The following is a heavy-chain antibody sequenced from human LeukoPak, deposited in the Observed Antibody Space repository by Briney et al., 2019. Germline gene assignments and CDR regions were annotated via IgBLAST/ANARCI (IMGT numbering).Heavy chain of an antibody. J-gene: IGHJ4*02. CDR1: GFTFSSNW. D-gene: IGHD3-10*01. CDR3: AKDLHFGSADY. Sequence: GGSLRLSCAASGFTFSSNWMHWVRQDPEKGLVWVSYINPDGTSTKYADSVQGRFTISRDNAKNTLYLQMDSLRVDDTAVYYCAKDLHFGSADYWGQGTLVTVSS. V-gene: IGHV3-74*03. CDR2: INPDGTST.